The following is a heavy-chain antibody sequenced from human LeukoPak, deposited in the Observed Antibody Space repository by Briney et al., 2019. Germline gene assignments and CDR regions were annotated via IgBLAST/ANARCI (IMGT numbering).Heavy chain of an antibody. CDR3: ARDMFGVDIVATPDY. CDR2: IYYSGSA. CDR1: GDSISSSSYY. V-gene: IGHV4-39*02. J-gene: IGHJ4*02. Sequence: SETLSLTCTVSGDSISSSSYYWGWIRQPPGKGLEWIGSIYYSGSAYYNPSLKSRVTISVDTSKNQLFLKVSSVTAADTAVYYCARDMFGVDIVATPDYWGQGTLVTVSS. D-gene: IGHD5-12*01.